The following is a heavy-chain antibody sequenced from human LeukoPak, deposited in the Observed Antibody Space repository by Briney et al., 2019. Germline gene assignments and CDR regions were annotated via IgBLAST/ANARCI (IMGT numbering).Heavy chain of an antibody. D-gene: IGHD3-9*01. V-gene: IGHV3-15*01. Sequence: PGGSLRLSCAASGFTLSNYYMNWVRQAPGKGLEWVGRIKSKTDGGTIDYAAPVKGRFTISRDDSKNTLSLQMNSLKTDDTALYYCTTDYYDVLTGDPVDYWGQGTLVTVSS. CDR2: IKSKTDGGTI. CDR3: TTDYYDVLTGDPVDY. J-gene: IGHJ4*02. CDR1: GFTLSNYY.